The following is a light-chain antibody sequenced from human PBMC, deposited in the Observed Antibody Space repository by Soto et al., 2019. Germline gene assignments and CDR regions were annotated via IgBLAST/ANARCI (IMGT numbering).Light chain of an antibody. Sequence: DIQMTQSPSAMSASVGDRVTITCRASQGISNYLAWFQQKPGKVPKRLIYGASTRAAGIPARFSGSGSGTEFTLTISSLQPDDFATYYCQHYNSNSEAFGQGTKVDIK. V-gene: IGKV1-17*03. CDR3: QHYNSNSEA. CDR1: QGISNY. CDR2: GAS. J-gene: IGKJ1*01.